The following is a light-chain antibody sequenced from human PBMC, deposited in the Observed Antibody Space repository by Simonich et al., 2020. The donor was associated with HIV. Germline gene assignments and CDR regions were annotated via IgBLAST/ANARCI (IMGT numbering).Light chain of an antibody. CDR3: QQYYDSPYT. J-gene: IGKJ2*01. CDR1: QSVLSSSKNNNY. Sequence: DIVMTQSPDSLAVSLGERAIINCKSSQSVLSSSKNNNYLAWYQQKPGQPPKLLIYWASVRESGVPDRVSGSGSGTEFTLTISSLQAEDVAVYYCQQYYDSPYTFGQGTKLEIK. V-gene: IGKV4-1*01. CDR2: WAS.